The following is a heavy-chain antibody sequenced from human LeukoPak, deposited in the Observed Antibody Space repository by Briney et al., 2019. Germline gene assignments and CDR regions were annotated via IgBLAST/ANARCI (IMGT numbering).Heavy chain of an antibody. D-gene: IGHD3-10*01. CDR1: GFTLSSYA. J-gene: IGHJ6*02. CDR2: ISSNGGST. CDR3: VKDLGSGSYYYYYYGMDV. V-gene: IGHV3-64D*06. Sequence: GGSLRLSCSASGFTLSSYAMHWVRQAPGKGLEYVSAISSNGGSTYYADSVKGRFTISRDNSKNTLYLQMSSLRAEDTAVYYCVKDLGSGSYYYYYYGMDVWGQGTTVTVSS.